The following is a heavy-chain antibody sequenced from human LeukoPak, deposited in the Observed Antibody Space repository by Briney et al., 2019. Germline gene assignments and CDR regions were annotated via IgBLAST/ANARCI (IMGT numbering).Heavy chain of an antibody. V-gene: IGHV4-39*01. CDR1: GGSISSSTYY. J-gene: IGHJ6*03. CDR2: IYYSGST. Sequence: PSETLSLTCTVPGGSISSSTYYWGWIRQPQGKGLEGLGSIYYSGSTYYSPSLKSRVTISVDTSKNQFSLKLSSVTAADTAMYYCARLGGNSGVFYYYYYYMDVWGKGTTVTVSS. CDR3: ARLGGNSGVFYYYYYYMDV. D-gene: IGHD4-23*01.